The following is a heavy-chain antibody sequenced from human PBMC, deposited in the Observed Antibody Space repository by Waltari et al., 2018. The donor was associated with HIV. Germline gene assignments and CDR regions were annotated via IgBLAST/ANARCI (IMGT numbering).Heavy chain of an antibody. CDR3: ARGGTTKNGMDV. D-gene: IGHD1-7*01. V-gene: IGHV4-59*01. J-gene: IGHJ6*02. Sequence: QVHLQESGPGLVKPSETLSLTCTVSGGSIGPYYRSWIRQPPGKGLEWIGYIYYTGSTNYNPSLKSRVNLSVDTSKNQFSLKLSSVIAADTAVYYCARGGTTKNGMDVWGQGTTVTVSS. CDR2: IYYTGST. CDR1: GGSIGPYY.